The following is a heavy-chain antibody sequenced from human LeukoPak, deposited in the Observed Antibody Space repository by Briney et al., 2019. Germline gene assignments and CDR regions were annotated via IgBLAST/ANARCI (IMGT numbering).Heavy chain of an antibody. V-gene: IGHV3-48*03. CDR2: ISGSGSTI. CDR1: EFTFSSYE. J-gene: IGHJ5*02. Sequence: GGSLRLSCAASEFTFSSYEMNWGRQAPGKGLEWVSYISGSGSTIYYADSVKGRFTISRDNAKNSLYLQMNSLRAEDTAVYYCARGFLQFDPWGQGTLVTVSS. D-gene: IGHD3-10*01. CDR3: ARGFLQFDP.